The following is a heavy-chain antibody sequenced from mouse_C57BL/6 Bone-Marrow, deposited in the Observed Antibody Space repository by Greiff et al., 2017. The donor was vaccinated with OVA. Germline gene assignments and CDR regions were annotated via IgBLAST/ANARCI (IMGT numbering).Heavy chain of an antibody. D-gene: IGHD1-1*01. V-gene: IGHV1-74*01. Sequence: VKLQQPGAELVKPGASVKVSCKASGYTFTSYWMHWVKQRPGQGLEWIGRIHPYDSDTNYNQKFKGKATLTVDKSSSTAYMQLSSLTSEDSAVYYCAMGIYYYGSSPWFAYWGQGTLVTVSA. CDR2: IHPYDSDT. CDR3: AMGIYYYGSSPWFAY. J-gene: IGHJ3*01. CDR1: GYTFTSYW.